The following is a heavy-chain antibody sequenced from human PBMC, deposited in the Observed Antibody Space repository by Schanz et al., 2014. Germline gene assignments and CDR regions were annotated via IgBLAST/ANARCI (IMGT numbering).Heavy chain of an antibody. J-gene: IGHJ3*01. D-gene: IGHD7-27*01. CDR1: GFNFGSHG. CDR3: ARELPGVVAFDV. CDR2: ISYDGSFK. Sequence: VQLLESGGGVVQPGRSLRLSCAASGFNFGSHGMHWVRQAPGKGLEWVAVISYDGSFKNYADSVRGRITMSRDNSKITMYLQINSLRADDTAVYECARELPGVVAFDVWGQGTMVAVSS. V-gene: IGHV3-33*01.